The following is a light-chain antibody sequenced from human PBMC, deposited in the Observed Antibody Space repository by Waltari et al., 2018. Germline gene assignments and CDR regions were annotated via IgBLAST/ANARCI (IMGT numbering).Light chain of an antibody. V-gene: IGLV1-44*01. CDR3: ATWDDRLNGQVV. J-gene: IGLJ3*02. Sequence: QSVLTQPPSASGTPGQRVTISCSGSSSNIGSYTVNWYQQFPGTAPKLIIYSNDLRPSRVPDLFSGSKSGTSASPASRGLHAEDEADYYCATWDDRLNGQVVFGGGTRLTVL. CDR2: SND. CDR1: SSNIGSYT.